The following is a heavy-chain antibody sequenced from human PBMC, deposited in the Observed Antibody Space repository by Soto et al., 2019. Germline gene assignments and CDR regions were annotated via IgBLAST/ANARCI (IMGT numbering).Heavy chain of an antibody. Sequence: SETLSLTCTVSGGSISSYYWSWIRQPPGKGLEWIGYIYYSGSTNYNPSLKSRVTISVDTSKNQFSLKLSSVTAADTAVYYCARATSSSWGPRFDYRAQRTPVTVSS. CDR3: ARATSSSWGPRFDY. CDR1: GGSISSYY. CDR2: IYYSGST. V-gene: IGHV4-59*01. D-gene: IGHD6-13*01. J-gene: IGHJ4*02.